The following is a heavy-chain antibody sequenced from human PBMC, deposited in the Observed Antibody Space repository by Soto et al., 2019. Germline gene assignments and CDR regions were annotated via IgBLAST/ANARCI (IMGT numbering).Heavy chain of an antibody. D-gene: IGHD3-22*01. CDR1: GFTFSTYG. J-gene: IGHJ4*02. V-gene: IGHV3-30*18. CDR3: AKIGIPDYYDRSGYTY. Sequence: GGSLRLSCAASGFTFSTYGMHWGRQAPGKGLEWIAVISYDGSDKYYADSVKGRFTISRDNSKNTLYLQMNSLRAEDTAVYYCAKIGIPDYYDRSGYTYWGQET. CDR2: ISYDGSDK.